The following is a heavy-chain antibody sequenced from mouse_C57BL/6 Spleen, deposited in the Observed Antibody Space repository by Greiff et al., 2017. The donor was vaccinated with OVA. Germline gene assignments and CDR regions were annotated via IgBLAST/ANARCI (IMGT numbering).Heavy chain of an antibody. Sequence: QVQLQQSGAELVKPGASVKMSCKASGYTFTSYWITWVKQRPGQGLEWIGDIYPGSGSTNYNEKFKSKATLTVDTSSSTAYMQLSSLTSEDSAVYYCARDPITTVVARGGYWGQGTTLTVSS. CDR3: ARDPITTVVARGGY. CDR2: IYPGSGST. D-gene: IGHD1-1*01. V-gene: IGHV1-55*01. CDR1: GYTFTSYW. J-gene: IGHJ2*01.